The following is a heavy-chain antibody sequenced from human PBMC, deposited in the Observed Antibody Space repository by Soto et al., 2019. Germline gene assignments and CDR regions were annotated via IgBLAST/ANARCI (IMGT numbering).Heavy chain of an antibody. D-gene: IGHD4-17*01. V-gene: IGHV3-21*01. CDR3: ARDYGGNSAFDY. CDR1: GFTFISYS. J-gene: IGHJ4*02. CDR2: ISSSSTYI. Sequence: EVQLVESGGGLVKPGGSLRLSCAASGFTFISYSMNWVRQAPGKGLEWVSSISSSSTYIYYADSVKGRFTISRDNAKNSLYLQMNSLRAEDTAVYYCARDYGGNSAFDYWGQGTLVTVSS.